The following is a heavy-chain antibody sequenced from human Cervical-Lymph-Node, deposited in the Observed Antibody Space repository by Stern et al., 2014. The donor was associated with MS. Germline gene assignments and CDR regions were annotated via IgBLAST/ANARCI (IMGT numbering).Heavy chain of an antibody. Sequence: EVQLVESGGGLVKPGGSLRLSCAASGFTFSSYSMNWVRQAPGKGLEWVSSISSSSSYIYYADSVKGRFTISRDNAKNSLYLQMNSLRAEDTAVYYCARDLAPLGITGTTLGYWGQGTLVTVSS. CDR2: ISSSSSYI. V-gene: IGHV3-21*01. CDR1: GFTFSSYS. D-gene: IGHD1-7*01. CDR3: ARDLAPLGITGTTLGY. J-gene: IGHJ4*02.